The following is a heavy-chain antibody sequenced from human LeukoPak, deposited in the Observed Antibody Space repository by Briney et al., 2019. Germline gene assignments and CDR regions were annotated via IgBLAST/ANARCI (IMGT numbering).Heavy chain of an antibody. CDR2: IYPVDSDT. J-gene: IGHJ5*02. CDR1: GYSFTSYW. Sequence: GESLKISCKGSGYSFTSYWISWVRQMPGKGLGGMGIIYPVDSDTRYSPSFQGQVTISADKSISTAYLQWSSLKASDTAMYYCARDGSSAHTSGWTNWFDPWGQGTLVTVSS. V-gene: IGHV5-51*01. CDR3: ARDGSSAHTSGWTNWFDP. D-gene: IGHD6-19*01.